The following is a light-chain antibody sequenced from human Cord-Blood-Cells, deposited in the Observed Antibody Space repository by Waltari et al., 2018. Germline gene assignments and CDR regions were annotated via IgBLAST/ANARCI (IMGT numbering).Light chain of an antibody. CDR1: QSVLYSSNNKHY. V-gene: IGKV4-1*01. CDR3: QQYYSTPLT. CDR2: WAA. J-gene: IGKJ4*01. Sequence: DIVMTQSPDSLAVSLGERATINWKSSQSVLYSSNNKHYLAWYQQKPGQPPKLLIYWAATRESRVPNRFSGSGSGTDFTLTICSLQAEDVAVYYCQQYYSTPLTFGGGTKVEIK.